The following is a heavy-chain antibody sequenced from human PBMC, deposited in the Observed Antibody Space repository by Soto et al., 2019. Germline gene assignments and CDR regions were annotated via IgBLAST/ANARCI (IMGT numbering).Heavy chain of an antibody. Sequence: SETLSLTCTVSGGSISSSYWSWIRQPPGKGLEWIGCMYKTGSTYYNPSLKSRVTISVDTSKNQFSLKLSSVTAADTAVYYCARPIRDSSGWYNFDYWGQGTLVTVSS. CDR2: MYKTGST. V-gene: IGHV4-4*08. CDR3: ARPIRDSSGWYNFDY. J-gene: IGHJ4*02. CDR1: GGSISSSY. D-gene: IGHD6-19*01.